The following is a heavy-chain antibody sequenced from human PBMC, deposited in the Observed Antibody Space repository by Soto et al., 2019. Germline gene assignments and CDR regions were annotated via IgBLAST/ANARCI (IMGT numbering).Heavy chain of an antibody. V-gene: IGHV6-1*01. CDR3: ASVLGGYGSWSYIFDY. Sequence: SQTLSLTCAISGDSVSSNSAAWNWIRQSPSRGLEWLGRTYYRSKWYNDYAVSVKSRITINPDTSKNQFSLQLNPVTPEDTAVYYCASVLGGYGSWSYIFDYWGQGTLVTVSS. J-gene: IGHJ4*02. CDR1: GDSVSSNSAA. CDR2: TYYRSKWYN. D-gene: IGHD3-10*01.